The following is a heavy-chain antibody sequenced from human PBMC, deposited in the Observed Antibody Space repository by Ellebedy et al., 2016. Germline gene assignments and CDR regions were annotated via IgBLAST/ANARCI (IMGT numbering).Heavy chain of an antibody. CDR2: VSGDGKTT. D-gene: IGHD4-17*01. CDR1: GFTFSNFF. Sequence: GESLKISXVASGFTFSNFFMSWVRQVPGGGLEWLSTVSGDGKTTFSADSVKGRFTISRDNSRDTLYLQMNSLRAEDTAVYYCYYGHYSASWGQGTLVTVSS. J-gene: IGHJ4*02. V-gene: IGHV3-23*01. CDR3: YYGHYSAS.